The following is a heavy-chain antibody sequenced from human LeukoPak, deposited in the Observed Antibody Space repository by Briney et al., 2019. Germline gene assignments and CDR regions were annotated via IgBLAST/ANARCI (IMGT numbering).Heavy chain of an antibody. Sequence: PSETLSLTCAVYGGSFSGYYWSWIRQPPGKGLEWIGEINHSGSTNYNPSLKSRVTISVDTSKNQFSLKLSSVTAADTAVYYCARDRYYDFWSGTYMDVWGKGTTVTVSS. J-gene: IGHJ6*03. CDR3: ARDRYYDFWSGTYMDV. CDR1: GGSFSGYY. CDR2: INHSGST. D-gene: IGHD3-3*01. V-gene: IGHV4-34*01.